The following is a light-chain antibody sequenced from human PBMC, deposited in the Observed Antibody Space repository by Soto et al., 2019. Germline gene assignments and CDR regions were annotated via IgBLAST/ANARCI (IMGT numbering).Light chain of an antibody. CDR1: QSIFYSSNNKNY. CDR2: WAS. CDR3: QQYYSAPTWT. V-gene: IGKV4-1*01. J-gene: IGKJ1*01. Sequence: DIVMTQSPDSLAVSLGERATINCKSSQSIFYSSNNKNYLAWFQQKPGQPPKLLIYWASTRESGVPERFSGSGSGTDFTLTISSLQAEDVAVYYCQQYYSAPTWTFGQGTKVEIK.